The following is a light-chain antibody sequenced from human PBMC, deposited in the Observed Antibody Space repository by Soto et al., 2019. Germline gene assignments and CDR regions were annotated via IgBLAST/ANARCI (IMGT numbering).Light chain of an antibody. V-gene: IGKV3-20*01. CDR3: QQYGTSPWT. CDR1: QRVSSSY. J-gene: IGKJ1*01. CDR2: DAS. Sequence: EIVLTQSPGTLSLSPAERATLSCRASQRVSSSYLAWYQQKSGQAPRLLIYDASSRATGTPDRFRGSGSGTDFTLTISRLEPEDFADYYCQQYGTSPWTFGQGTKVEIK.